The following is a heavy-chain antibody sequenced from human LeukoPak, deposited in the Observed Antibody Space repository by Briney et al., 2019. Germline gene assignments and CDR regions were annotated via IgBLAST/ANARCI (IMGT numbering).Heavy chain of an antibody. CDR3: ARVAIYYDFWSGYYPPWYFDY. Sequence: GASVKVSCKASGYTFTGYYMHWVRQAPGQGLEWMGWINPNSGGTNYAQKFQGRVTMTRDTSISTAYMELSRLRSDDTAVYYCARVAIYYDFWSGYYPPWYFDYWGQGTLVTVSS. D-gene: IGHD3-3*01. CDR1: GYTFTGYY. J-gene: IGHJ4*02. V-gene: IGHV1-2*02. CDR2: INPNSGGT.